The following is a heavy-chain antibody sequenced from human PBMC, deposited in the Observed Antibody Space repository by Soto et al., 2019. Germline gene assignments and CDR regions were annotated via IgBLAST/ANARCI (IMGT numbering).Heavy chain of an antibody. V-gene: IGHV3-23*01. CDR1: GFTFSTYA. CDR3: ASRSPALDY. Sequence: GGSLRLSCAASGFTFSTYAMNWVRQAPGKGPEWVSGISSGERYYADSVKGRFTISRDNSKNTLYLQMNSLRAEDTAVYYCASRSPALDYWGRGTLVTVSS. J-gene: IGHJ4*02. CDR2: ISSGER. D-gene: IGHD2-2*01.